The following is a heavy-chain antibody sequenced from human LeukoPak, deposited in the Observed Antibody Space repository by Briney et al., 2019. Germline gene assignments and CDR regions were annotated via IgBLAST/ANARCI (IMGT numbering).Heavy chain of an antibody. CDR2: ISYDGSNK. CDR3: AKEQYSGYDYLGLFDY. J-gene: IGHJ4*02. Sequence: PGGSLRLSCAASGFTFSSYGMHWVRQAPGKGLEWVAVISYDGSNKYYADSVKGRFTISRDNSKNTLYLQMNSLRAEDTAVYYCAKEQYSGYDYLGLFDYWGQGTLVTVSS. CDR1: GFTFSSYG. V-gene: IGHV3-30*18. D-gene: IGHD5-12*01.